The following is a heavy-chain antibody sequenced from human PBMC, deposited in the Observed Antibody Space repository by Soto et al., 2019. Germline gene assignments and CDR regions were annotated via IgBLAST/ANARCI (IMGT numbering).Heavy chain of an antibody. CDR2: ISYDGSNK. J-gene: IGHJ6*02. V-gene: IGHV3-30-3*01. CDR3: ARGEREYIAVVVRVRTGEYGVDV. Sequence: QVQLVESGGGVVQPGRSLRLSCAASGFTFRSYAMHWVRQAPGKGLECVAVISYDGSNKFYRDYVKGRFTISRDNSKNTLYQQINSLRYEDTAVYYCARGEREYIAVVVRVRTGEYGVDVWGQGTTVTVSS. CDR1: GFTFRSYA. D-gene: IGHD2-15*01.